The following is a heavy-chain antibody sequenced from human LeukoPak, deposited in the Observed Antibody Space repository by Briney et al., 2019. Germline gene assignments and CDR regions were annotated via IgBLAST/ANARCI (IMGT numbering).Heavy chain of an antibody. CDR1: GFTFSSYA. CDR3: AKDYYDSSSTYYFDY. J-gene: IGHJ4*02. V-gene: IGHV3-23*01. D-gene: IGHD3-22*01. Sequence: PGGSLRLSCAASGFTFSSYAMSWVRQAPGKGLEWVSAISGSGGSTYYADSVRGRFTISRDDSKNTLYLQMNSLRAEDTAVYYCAKDYYDSSSTYYFDYWGQGTLVTVSS. CDR2: ISGSGGST.